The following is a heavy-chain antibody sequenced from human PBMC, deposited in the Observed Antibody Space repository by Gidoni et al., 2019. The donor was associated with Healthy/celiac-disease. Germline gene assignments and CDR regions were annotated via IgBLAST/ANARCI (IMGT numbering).Heavy chain of an antibody. CDR2: MNPNSGNT. Sequence: QVQLVQSGDEVKKPGASVKRSCKASGYTFTSYAINWVRQATGQGLEWMGWMNPNSGNTGYAQKFQGRVTMTRNTSISTAYMELSSLRSEDTAVYYCARVYVDTAMASAAYYYYGMDGWGQGTTVTVSS. V-gene: IGHV1-8*01. J-gene: IGHJ6*02. CDR1: GYTFTSYA. CDR3: ARVYVDTAMASAAYYYYGMDG. D-gene: IGHD5-18*01.